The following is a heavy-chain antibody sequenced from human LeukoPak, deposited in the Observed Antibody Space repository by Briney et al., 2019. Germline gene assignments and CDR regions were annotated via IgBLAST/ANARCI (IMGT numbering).Heavy chain of an antibody. CDR1: GFTFSIYW. J-gene: IGHJ3*02. V-gene: IGHV3-74*01. D-gene: IGHD1-7*01. CDR3: ARTTSMNYVGDAFHI. Sequence: GGSLRLSCAASGFTFSIYWMHWVRHAPGEGLVWVSRINGDGRTATYADSVKGRFTISRDNAKSTLFLQMNSLRAEDTALYYCARTTSMNYVGDAFHIWGQGTMVTVSS. CDR2: INGDGRTA.